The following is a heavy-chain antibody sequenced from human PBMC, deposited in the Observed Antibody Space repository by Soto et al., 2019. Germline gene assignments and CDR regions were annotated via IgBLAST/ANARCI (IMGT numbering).Heavy chain of an antibody. V-gene: IGHV4-31*03. Sequence: ASETLSLTCTVSRGSVSSVGYYWSWIRQPPGKGLEWIAYITYSGNTYYNPSLESRVTMSADTSKNQFSLKLSSVTAADTAVYFCVRGGSCTNGVCFVFDYWGQGTLVTFSS. J-gene: IGHJ4*02. CDR1: RGSVSSVGYY. D-gene: IGHD2-8*01. CDR2: ITYSGNT. CDR3: VRGGSCTNGVCFVFDY.